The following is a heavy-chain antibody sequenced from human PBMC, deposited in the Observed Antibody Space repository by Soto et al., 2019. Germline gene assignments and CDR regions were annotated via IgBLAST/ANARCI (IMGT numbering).Heavy chain of an antibody. CDR2: ISSRSSYI. Sequence: GGSLRLSCAASGFTFSAYSFNWIRQAPGKGLQWVASISSRSSYIYYADSVRGRFTISRDNTRKSVFLQMNSLRAEDTAVYYCARSFGVAAAGPFDYWGQGTLVTVSS. CDR3: ARSFGVAAAGPFDY. D-gene: IGHD6-13*01. V-gene: IGHV3-21*01. J-gene: IGHJ4*02. CDR1: GFTFSAYS.